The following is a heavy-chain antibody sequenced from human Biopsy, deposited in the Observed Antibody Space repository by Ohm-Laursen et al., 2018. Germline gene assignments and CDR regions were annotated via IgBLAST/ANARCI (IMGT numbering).Heavy chain of an antibody. CDR3: ARDETGSSVFGPYYYGMDV. Sequence: VSVKVSCKASGHSFTKYYINWVRQAPGQGLEWMGIINPTGGTTSYAEKFQGRVTLTRDTSTGTVYLELNSLIYEDTALYYCARDETGSSVFGPYYYGMDVWGQGTTVTVSS. CDR1: GHSFTKYY. J-gene: IGHJ6*02. D-gene: IGHD3-9*01. CDR2: INPTGGTT. V-gene: IGHV1-46*01.